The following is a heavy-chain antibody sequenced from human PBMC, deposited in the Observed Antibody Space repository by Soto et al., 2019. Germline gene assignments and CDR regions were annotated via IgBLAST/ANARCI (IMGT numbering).Heavy chain of an antibody. D-gene: IGHD2-15*01. CDR1: GGSFSGYY. V-gene: IGHV4-34*01. Sequence: SETLSLTCAVYGGSFSGYYLSWIRQPPGKGLEWIGEINHSGSTNYNPSLKSRVTISVDTSKNQFSLKLSSVTAADTAVYYCARIPLQWWGEYDNWFDPWGQGTLVTVYS. CDR3: ARIPLQWWGEYDNWFDP. J-gene: IGHJ5*02. CDR2: INHSGST.